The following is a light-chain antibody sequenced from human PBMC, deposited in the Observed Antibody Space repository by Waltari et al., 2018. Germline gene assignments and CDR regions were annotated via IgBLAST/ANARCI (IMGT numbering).Light chain of an antibody. Sequence: YDLAQPFSVSVSPGQTATITCSGDVLAKKYIRWFQQKPGQAPILFLYKDTERPSGIPERLSGSSSGATVTLIISGAQVEDEADYFCYAAADYNRVFGGGTKLTVL. CDR1: VLAKKY. J-gene: IGLJ3*02. V-gene: IGLV3-27*01. CDR3: YAAADYNRV. CDR2: KDT.